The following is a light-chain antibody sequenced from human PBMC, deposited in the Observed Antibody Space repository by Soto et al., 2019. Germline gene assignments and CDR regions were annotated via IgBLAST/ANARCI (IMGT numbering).Light chain of an antibody. V-gene: IGKV1-39*01. CDR2: GAS. CDR1: QTMTTY. J-gene: IGKJ2*01. Sequence: DIQMNQSPSSLSASVGDRDTITCRASQTMTTYLNGYQQKRGKAPNLLIYGASNLQSGVPSRFSGSGSETDFTLTISSLQPEDFATYYCQQSYSTPYSFGQGTELEIE. CDR3: QQSYSTPYS.